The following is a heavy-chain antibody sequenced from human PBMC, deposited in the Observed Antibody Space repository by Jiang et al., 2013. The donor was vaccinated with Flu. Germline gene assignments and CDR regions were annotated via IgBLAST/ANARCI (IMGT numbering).Heavy chain of an antibody. D-gene: IGHD6-19*01. CDR2: IYYSGST. V-gene: IGHV4-39*01. CDR1: GGSISSSSYY. Sequence: LLKPSETLSLTCTVSGGSISSSSYYWGWIRQPPGKGLEWIGSIYYSGSTYYNPSLKSRVTISVDTSKNQFSLKLSSVTAADTAVYYCAGAVAGSAFDNWGQGTMVTVSS. J-gene: IGHJ3*02. CDR3: AGAVAGSAFDN.